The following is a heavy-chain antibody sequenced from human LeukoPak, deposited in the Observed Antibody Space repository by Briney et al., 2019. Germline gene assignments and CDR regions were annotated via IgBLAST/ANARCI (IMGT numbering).Heavy chain of an antibody. CDR2: IIPIFGTA. Sequence: ASVKVSCKASGGTFSSYAISWVRQAPGQGLEWMGGIIPIFGTANYAQKFQGRVTITTDESTSTAYMGLSSLRSEDTAVYYCARVRNGGQYSSGWYGPFDYWGQGTLVTVSS. CDR1: GGTFSSYA. V-gene: IGHV1-69*05. CDR3: ARVRNGGQYSSGWYGPFDY. D-gene: IGHD6-19*01. J-gene: IGHJ4*02.